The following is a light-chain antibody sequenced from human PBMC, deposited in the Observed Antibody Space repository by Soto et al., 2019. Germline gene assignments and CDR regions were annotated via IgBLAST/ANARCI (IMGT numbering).Light chain of an antibody. Sequence: IQMTQSPSTLSASVGDRVTITCRASQSISSWLAWYQQKPGTAPKLLIYKASTLQSGVPSRFSGSGSGTEFTLTISSLQPDDSATYYCQQYNDNWTLGQGTKVDIK. CDR1: QSISSW. CDR3: QQYNDNWT. CDR2: KAS. J-gene: IGKJ1*01. V-gene: IGKV1-5*03.